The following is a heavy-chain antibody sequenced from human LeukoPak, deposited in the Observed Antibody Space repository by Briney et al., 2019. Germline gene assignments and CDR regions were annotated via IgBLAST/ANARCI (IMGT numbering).Heavy chain of an antibody. CDR3: ARNLGPTGEKSTMDY. CDR2: IIPIFGTA. Sequence: ASVKVSCKASGGAFSSYAISWVRRAPGQGLEWMGGIIPIFGTANYAQKFQGRVTITADESTSTAYMELSSLRSEDTAVYYCARNLGPTGEKSTMDYWGQGTLVTVSS. D-gene: IGHD7-27*01. CDR1: GGAFSSYA. V-gene: IGHV1-69*13. J-gene: IGHJ4*02.